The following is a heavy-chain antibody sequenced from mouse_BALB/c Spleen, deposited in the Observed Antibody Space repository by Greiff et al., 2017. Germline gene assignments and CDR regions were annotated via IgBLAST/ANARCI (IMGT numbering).Heavy chain of an antibody. J-gene: IGHJ4*01. CDR1: GFTFSSYT. CDR2: LSSGGSYT. CDR3: TRDDYGYAMDY. Sequence: EVQLVESGGGLVKPGGSLKLSCAASGFTFSSYTMSWVRQTPEKRLEWVATLSSGGSYTYYPDSVKGRFTISRDNAKNTLYLQMSSLKSEDTAMYYCTRDDYGYAMDYWGQGTSVTVSS. D-gene: IGHD2-4*01. V-gene: IGHV5-6-4*01.